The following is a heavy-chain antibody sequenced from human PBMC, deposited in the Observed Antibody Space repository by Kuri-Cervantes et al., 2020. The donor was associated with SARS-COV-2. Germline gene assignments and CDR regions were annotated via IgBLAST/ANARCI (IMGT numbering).Heavy chain of an antibody. V-gene: IGHV3-43*01. CDR1: GFTFNDYS. Sequence: AGCLRPSCAASGFTFNDYSMLWVRQAPGKGLEWVSLSTYNSVGSYYAVSVTGRFTISRDNSKNSLYLQMNSLRTEDTALYFCAKDGYSSSLDYWGQGTLVTVSS. D-gene: IGHD6-13*01. CDR2: STYNSVGS. CDR3: AKDGYSSSLDY. J-gene: IGHJ4*02.